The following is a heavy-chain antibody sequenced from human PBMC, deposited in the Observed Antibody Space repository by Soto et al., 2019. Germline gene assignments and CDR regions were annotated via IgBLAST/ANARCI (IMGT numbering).Heavy chain of an antibody. CDR3: ARSLAPGAAAGTGWFDP. CDR2: TYYRSKWYN. Sequence: PSQTLSLTCAISGDSVSSNSAAWNWIRHSPSRGLEWLGRTYYRSKWYNDYAVSVKSRITINPDTSKNQFSLQLNSVTPEDTAVYYCARSLAPGAAAGTGWFDPWGQGTLVTVSS. V-gene: IGHV6-1*01. CDR1: GDSVSSNSAA. D-gene: IGHD6-13*01. J-gene: IGHJ5*02.